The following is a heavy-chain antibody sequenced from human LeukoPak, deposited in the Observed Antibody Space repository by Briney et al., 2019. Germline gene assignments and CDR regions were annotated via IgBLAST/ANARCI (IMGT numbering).Heavy chain of an antibody. D-gene: IGHD5-18*01. CDR2: INSDGTLI. Sequence: GGSLRLSCAASGFTFSSYWMHWVRQAPGKGLVWVSRINSDGTLISYADPVKGRFTISRDNAKNTLYLQMNSLRAEDTAVYYCAKDRGALVDTGTLNYWGRGNLVTVSS. CDR3: AKDRGALVDTGTLNY. CDR1: GFTFSSYW. V-gene: IGHV3-74*01. J-gene: IGHJ4*02.